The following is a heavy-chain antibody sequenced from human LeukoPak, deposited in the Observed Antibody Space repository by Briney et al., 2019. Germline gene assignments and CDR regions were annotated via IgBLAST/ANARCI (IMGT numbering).Heavy chain of an antibody. D-gene: IGHD3-22*01. CDR2: INHSGST. Sequence: SETLSLTCAVYGGSFSGYYWSWIRQPPGKGLEWIGEINHSGSTNYNPSLKSRVTISVDTSKNQFSLKLSSVTAADTAVYYCARGRAQITMIAVVITLYFDYWGQGTLVTVSS. V-gene: IGHV4-34*01. J-gene: IGHJ4*02. CDR1: GGSFSGYY. CDR3: ARGRAQITMIAVVITLYFDY.